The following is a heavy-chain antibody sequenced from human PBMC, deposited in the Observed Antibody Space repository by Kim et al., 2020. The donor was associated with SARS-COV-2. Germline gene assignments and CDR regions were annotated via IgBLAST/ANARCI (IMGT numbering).Heavy chain of an antibody. Sequence: GESLKISCKGSGYSFTSYWIGWVRQMPGKGLEWMGIIYPGDSDTRYSPSFQGQVTISADKSISTAYLQWSSLKASDTAMYYCASRGSYDILTGYYTTPYYYGMDVWGQGTTVTVSS. V-gene: IGHV5-51*01. CDR2: IYPGDSDT. CDR1: GYSFTSYW. D-gene: IGHD3-9*01. J-gene: IGHJ6*02. CDR3: ASRGSYDILTGYYTTPYYYGMDV.